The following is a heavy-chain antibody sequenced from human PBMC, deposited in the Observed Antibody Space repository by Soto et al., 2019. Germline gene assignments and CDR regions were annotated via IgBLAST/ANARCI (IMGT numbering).Heavy chain of an antibody. V-gene: IGHV3-23*01. Sequence: PGGSLRLSCASSVCSFVNYAMNWVRQAPGKWLEWVSGLSGSGTSTYYADSVKGRFTISRDNSRDTLFLQMNSLTADDTAVYYCAKATPNRGWFNPFQSWGQGALVNVS. CDR3: AKATPNRGWFNPFQS. J-gene: IGHJ5*02. CDR2: LSGSGTST. CDR1: VCSFVNYA. D-gene: IGHD6-19*01.